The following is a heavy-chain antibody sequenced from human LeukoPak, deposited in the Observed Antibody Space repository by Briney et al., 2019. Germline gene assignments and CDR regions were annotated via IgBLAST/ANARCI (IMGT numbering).Heavy chain of an antibody. CDR3: AKVRFGVTARYYFDY. CDR2: ISYDGINK. Sequence: GGSLRLSCAASGFTFSSYGMHWVRQAPGKGLEWVTLISYDGINKHYADSVKGRFTISRDNSKNTLYLQMNSLRAEDTAVYYCAKVRFGVTARYYFDYWGQGTLVTVSS. D-gene: IGHD3-10*01. J-gene: IGHJ4*02. V-gene: IGHV3-30*18. CDR1: GFTFSSYG.